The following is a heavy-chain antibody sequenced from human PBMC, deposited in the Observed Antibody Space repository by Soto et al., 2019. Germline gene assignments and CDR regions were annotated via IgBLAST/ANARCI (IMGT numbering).Heavy chain of an antibody. J-gene: IGHJ6*02. CDR2: ISNDGSNE. D-gene: IGHD4-17*01. V-gene: IGHV3-30-3*01. CDR3: AREYPVTRYYYYGMDV. CDR1: GFTFSRYA. Sequence: QVQLVESGGGVVQPGRSLRLFCAASGFTFSRYAMHWVRQAPGKGLEWVAVISNDGSNEYYADSVKGRFTISRDNSKNXLHLQMNSRRAEDTAVYYCAREYPVTRYYYYGMDVWGQGHTVTVSS.